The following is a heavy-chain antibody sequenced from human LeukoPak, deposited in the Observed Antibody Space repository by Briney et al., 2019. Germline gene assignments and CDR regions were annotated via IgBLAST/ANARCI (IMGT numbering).Heavy chain of an antibody. D-gene: IGHD2-2*02. CDR1: GYTFTGYY. CDR3: ARVSPIYCSSTSCNTTPWGYYGMDV. J-gene: IGHJ6*02. V-gene: IGHV1-2*02. Sequence: ASVKVSCKASGYTFTGYYMHWVRQAPGQGLEWMGWINPNSGGTNYAQKFQGRVTMTRDTSISTAYMELSRLRSDDTAVYYCARVSPIYCSSTSCNTTPWGYYGMDVWGQGTTVTVSS. CDR2: INPNSGGT.